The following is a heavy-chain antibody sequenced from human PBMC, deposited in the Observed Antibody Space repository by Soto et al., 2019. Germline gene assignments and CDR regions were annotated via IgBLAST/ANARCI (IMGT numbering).Heavy chain of an antibody. CDR3: ARYCSSARCPQKDSYFYYYGMDV. D-gene: IGHD2-2*01. V-gene: IGHV3-21*01. CDR2: ISGGSSYI. J-gene: IGHJ6*02. Sequence: WGSLRLSCVASGFDFSSYSMNWVRQAPGRGLEWVSSISGGSSYIFYADSVRGRFTISRDNAKNSLYLQMNSLRAEDTAMYYCARYCSSARCPQKDSYFYYYGMDVWGQGTAVTVSS. CDR1: GFDFSSYS.